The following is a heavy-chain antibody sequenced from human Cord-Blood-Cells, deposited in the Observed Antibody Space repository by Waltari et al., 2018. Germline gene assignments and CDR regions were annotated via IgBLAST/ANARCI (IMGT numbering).Heavy chain of an antibody. V-gene: IGHV3-15*01. D-gene: IGHD3-22*01. CDR2: IKSKTDGGTT. CDR3: TTGDSSGYYY. Sequence: SWVRQAPGKGLEWVGRIKSKTDGGTTDYAAPVKGRFTISRDDSKNTLYLQMNSLKTEDTAVYYCTTGDSSGYYYWGQGTLVTVSS. J-gene: IGHJ4*02.